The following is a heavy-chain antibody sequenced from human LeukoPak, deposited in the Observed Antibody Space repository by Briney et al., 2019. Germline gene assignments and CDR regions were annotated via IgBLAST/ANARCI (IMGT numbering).Heavy chain of an antibody. CDR1: GFTFSSYS. CDR3: ARDLDYYDSSGPSSD. D-gene: IGHD3-22*01. Sequence: PGGSLRLSCAASGFTFSSYSMNWVRQAPGKGLEWVSSISSSSSYIYYADSVKGRFTISRDNAKNSLYLQMNSLRAEDTAVYYRARDLDYYDSSGPSSDWGQGTLVTVSS. V-gene: IGHV3-21*01. CDR2: ISSSSSYI. J-gene: IGHJ4*02.